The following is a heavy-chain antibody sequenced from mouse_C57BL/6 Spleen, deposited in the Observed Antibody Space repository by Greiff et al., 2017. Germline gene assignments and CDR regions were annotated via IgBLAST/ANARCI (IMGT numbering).Heavy chain of an antibody. V-gene: IGHV1-15*01. Sequence: VQLQESGAELVRPGASVTLSCKASGYTFTDYEMHWVKQTPVHGLEWIGAIDPETGGTAYNQKFKGKAILTADKSSSTAYMELRSLTSEDSAVYYCTRSDQAMDYWGQGTSVTVSS. CDR1: GYTFTDYE. J-gene: IGHJ4*01. CDR2: IDPETGGT. CDR3: TRSDQAMDY.